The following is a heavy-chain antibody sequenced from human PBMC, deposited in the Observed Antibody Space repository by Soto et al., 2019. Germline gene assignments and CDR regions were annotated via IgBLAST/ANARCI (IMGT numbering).Heavy chain of an antibody. Sequence: ETLSLTCTVSGGSISSYYWSWIRQPPGKGLEWIGYIYYSGSTNYNPSLKSRVTISVDTSKNQFSLKLSSVTAADTAVYYCARLVGATPGLDYYYGMDVWGQGTTVTVSS. J-gene: IGHJ6*02. CDR3: ARLVGATPGLDYYYGMDV. CDR2: IYYSGST. D-gene: IGHD1-26*01. CDR1: GGSISSYY. V-gene: IGHV4-59*01.